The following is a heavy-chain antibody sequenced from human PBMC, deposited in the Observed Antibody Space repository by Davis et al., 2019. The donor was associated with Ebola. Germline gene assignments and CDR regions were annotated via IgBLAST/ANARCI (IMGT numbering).Heavy chain of an antibody. Sequence: PGGSLRLSCAASGFTFSSYGMHWVRQAPGKGLEWVAVIWYDGSNKYYADSVKGRFTISRDNSKNTLYLQMNSLRAEDTAVYYCAKEEYYYDSSGYQYYFDYWGQGTLVTVSS. J-gene: IGHJ4*02. V-gene: IGHV3-33*06. CDR2: IWYDGSNK. CDR3: AKEEYYYDSSGYQYYFDY. CDR1: GFTFSSYG. D-gene: IGHD3-22*01.